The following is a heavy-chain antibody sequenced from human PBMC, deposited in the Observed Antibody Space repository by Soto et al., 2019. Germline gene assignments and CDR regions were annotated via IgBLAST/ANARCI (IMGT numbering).Heavy chain of an antibody. CDR3: ARVPYSSSRAGYYYYGMDV. V-gene: IGHV1-2*02. J-gene: IGHJ6*02. D-gene: IGHD6-6*01. CDR2: INPNTGGT. CDR1: GYTFIDYY. Sequence: ASVKVSCKASGYTFIDYYIYWVRQAPGQGLEWMGWINPNTGGTNYAQKFQGRVTMTRDTSFSTAYMELSRLRSDDTAVYYCARVPYSSSRAGYYYYGMDVWGQGTTVTVAS.